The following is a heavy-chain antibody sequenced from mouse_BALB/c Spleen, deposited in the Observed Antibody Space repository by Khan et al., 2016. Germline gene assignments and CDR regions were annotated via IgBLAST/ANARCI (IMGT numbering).Heavy chain of an antibody. CDR3: ASWFYGNYPPY. Sequence: VQLQESGAELVRPGTSVKVSCKASGYAFTNYLIEWVNQRPGQGLEWIGVINPGSGGTDYNEKFKGKATLTADKSSSTAYMQLSSLTSDDSAVYCCASWFYGNYPPYWGQGTLVTVSA. V-gene: IGHV1-54*01. D-gene: IGHD2-1*01. CDR2: INPGSGGT. CDR1: GYAFTNYL. J-gene: IGHJ3*01.